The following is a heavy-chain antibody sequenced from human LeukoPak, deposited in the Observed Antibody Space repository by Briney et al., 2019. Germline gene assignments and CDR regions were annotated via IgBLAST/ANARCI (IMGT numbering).Heavy chain of an antibody. Sequence: SETLSLTCAVYGGSFSGYYWSWIRQPPGKGLEWIGEINHSGSTNYNPSLKSRVTISVDTSKNQFSLKLSSVTAADTAVYYCARCSGSYGFDYWGQGTLVTVSS. CDR3: ARCSGSYGFDY. CDR2: INHSGST. V-gene: IGHV4-34*01. J-gene: IGHJ4*02. CDR1: GGSFSGYY. D-gene: IGHD1-26*01.